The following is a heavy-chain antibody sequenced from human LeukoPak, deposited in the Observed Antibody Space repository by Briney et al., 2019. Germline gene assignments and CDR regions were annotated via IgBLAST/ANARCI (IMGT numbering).Heavy chain of an antibody. CDR2: IYWNDDK. CDR3: ARIRHGDYCFDY. J-gene: IGHJ4*02. V-gene: IGHV2-5*01. Sequence: SGPTLVNPTQTLTVTCTFSGFSLSTSGVGVGWIRQPPGKALEWLALIYWNDDKRYSASLKTRLTITKDTSKNQVVLTMTNMDPVDTATYYCARIRHGDYCFDYWGQGTLITASS. D-gene: IGHD4-17*01. CDR1: GFSLSTSGVG.